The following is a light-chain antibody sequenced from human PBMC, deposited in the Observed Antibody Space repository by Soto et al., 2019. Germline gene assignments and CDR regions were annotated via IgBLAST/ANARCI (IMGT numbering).Light chain of an antibody. CDR3: QQYGPSPYT. Sequence: ETVLTQSPGTLSLSPGERVTLSCRASQSISSSYLAWYQQKPGQAPRLLIYGASNRATGLPDRFSGSGSGTDFTLTISRLEPEDFAVYYCQQYGPSPYTFGQGTKLEIK. J-gene: IGKJ2*01. CDR1: QSISSSY. V-gene: IGKV3-20*01. CDR2: GAS.